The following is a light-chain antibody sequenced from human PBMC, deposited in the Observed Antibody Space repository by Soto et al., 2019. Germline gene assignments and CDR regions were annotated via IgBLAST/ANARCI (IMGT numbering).Light chain of an antibody. V-gene: IGKV3-20*01. Sequence: EIVLTQSPGTLSLSPGERATLSCRASQSVRSSHLAWYQQMPGQAPRLLIYGTSNRATGIPDRFSGSGSGTDFALTISRLEPEDFAVYYCQQYGSSPWTFGQGTKVDIK. CDR2: GTS. J-gene: IGKJ1*01. CDR3: QQYGSSPWT. CDR1: QSVRSSH.